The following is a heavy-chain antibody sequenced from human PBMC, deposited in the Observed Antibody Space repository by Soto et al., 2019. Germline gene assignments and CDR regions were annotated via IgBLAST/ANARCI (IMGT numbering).Heavy chain of an antibody. CDR1: GGSISSYY. J-gene: IGHJ5*02. CDR2: IHYSGST. Sequence: SETLSLTCTVSGGSISSYYWGCIRQSPVRGLEWIGYIHYSGSTNYNPSLRSRVTISVDTPKNQFSLKVNSMTAADTAIYYCARGGVAARKGRWFDPWGQGTLVTVYS. D-gene: IGHD6-25*01. CDR3: ARGGVAARKGRWFDP. V-gene: IGHV4-59*01.